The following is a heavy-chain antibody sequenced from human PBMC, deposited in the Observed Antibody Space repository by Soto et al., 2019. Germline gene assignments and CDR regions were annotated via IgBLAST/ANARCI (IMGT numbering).Heavy chain of an antibody. J-gene: IGHJ4*02. CDR1: GFTFSSYG. CDR2: ISYDGSEK. D-gene: IGHD2-2*02. CDR3: AKSPNFYCSSPNCYKYYFDH. Sequence: GGSLRLSCAASGFTFSSYGMHWVRQAPGKGLEWVAVISYDGSEKYYVDSVKGRFTISKDNSKNTLYLQMNSLRPEDTAVYYCAKSPNFYCSSPNCYKYYFDHWGQGTRVTVSS. V-gene: IGHV3-30*18.